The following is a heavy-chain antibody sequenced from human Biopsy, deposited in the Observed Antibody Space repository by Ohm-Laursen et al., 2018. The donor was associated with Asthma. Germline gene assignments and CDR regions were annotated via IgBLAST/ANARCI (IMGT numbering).Heavy chain of an antibody. J-gene: IGHJ6*02. D-gene: IGHD3-3*01. CDR1: GLSSSAYY. Sequence: GTLSLTCSMYGLSSSAYYWTWIRQTPGKGLEWIGESDHRGNTNTNATLKSRVTISKAKSANEFSLEMKSVTAADTAIYYCARGPEWSGLDIWGQGTTVTVSS. V-gene: IGHV4-34*01. CDR3: ARGPEWSGLDI. CDR2: SDHRGNT.